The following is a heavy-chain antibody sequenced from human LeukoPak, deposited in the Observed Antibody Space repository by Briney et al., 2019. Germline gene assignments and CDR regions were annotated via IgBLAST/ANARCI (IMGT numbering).Heavy chain of an antibody. V-gene: IGHV3-23*01. CDR3: AKDRGSSGWLY. Sequence: GGSLRLSCAASGFTFSSYAMSWVRQAPGKGLEWISAISSSGVGTYYADSVKGRFTISRDNSRNTLYLQMNSLRAEDTAVYHCAKDRGSSGWLYWGQGTLVTVSS. D-gene: IGHD6-19*01. J-gene: IGHJ4*02. CDR1: GFTFSSYA. CDR2: ISSSGVGT.